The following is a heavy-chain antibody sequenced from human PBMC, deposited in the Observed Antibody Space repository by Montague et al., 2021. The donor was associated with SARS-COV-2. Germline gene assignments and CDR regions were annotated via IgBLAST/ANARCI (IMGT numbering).Heavy chain of an antibody. CDR3: AKGTMARGTTISAYYFSY. V-gene: IGHV3-23*01. CDR1: GFAFSYYA. CDR2: ISGTGTT. D-gene: IGHD3-10*01. Sequence: SLRLSCAASGFAFSYYAVSWIRQAPGKGLEWAAVISGTGTTYYADSVKGRFTISRDNSKNTVYLQMNSLSAEDTALFYCAKGTMARGTTISAYYFSYWGRGTLVTVSS. J-gene: IGHJ4*02.